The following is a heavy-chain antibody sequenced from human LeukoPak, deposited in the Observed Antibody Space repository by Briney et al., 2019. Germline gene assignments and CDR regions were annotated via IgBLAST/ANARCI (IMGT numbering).Heavy chain of an antibody. CDR1: GGSISSGGYY. J-gene: IGHJ3*02. D-gene: IGHD6-13*01. CDR2: IYHSGST. CDR3: ARATRDVEQQLDNAFDI. Sequence: PSETLSLTCTVSGGSISSGGYYWSWIRQPPGKGLEWIGYIYHSGSTYYNPSLKSRVTISVDRSKNQFSLKLSSVTAADTAVYYCARATRDVEQQLDNAFDIWGQGTMVTVSS. V-gene: IGHV4-30-2*01.